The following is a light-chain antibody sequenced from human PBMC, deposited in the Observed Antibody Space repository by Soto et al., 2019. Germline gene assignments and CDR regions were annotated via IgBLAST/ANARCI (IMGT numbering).Light chain of an antibody. CDR2: DTS. J-gene: IGKJ5*01. V-gene: IGKV3-11*01. Sequence: EIVLTQSPATLCLSPVEGATVSCRASQSVGSFLAWYQQKPGQAPRLLIYDTSTRATGIPARFSGSGSGTDFTLTISSLQPEDFALYYCQQYVVGSTLICGRGTRREIK. CDR1: QSVGSF. CDR3: QQYVVGSTLI.